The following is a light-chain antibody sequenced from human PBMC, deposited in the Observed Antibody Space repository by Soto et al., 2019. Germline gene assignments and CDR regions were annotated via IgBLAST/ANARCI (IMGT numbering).Light chain of an antibody. Sequence: TKSPATKSLSLVERDSLSCRSSQSVSRNSAWYQQKPDQGPRLLIYGASPRAPGIPDRFSGSGSGTESTLTISSVHSEDFAVYFCQQYKNSAPGTFATGTRVE. CDR2: GAS. V-gene: IGKV3-15*01. CDR1: QSVSRN. J-gene: IGKJ1*01. CDR3: QQYKNSAPGT.